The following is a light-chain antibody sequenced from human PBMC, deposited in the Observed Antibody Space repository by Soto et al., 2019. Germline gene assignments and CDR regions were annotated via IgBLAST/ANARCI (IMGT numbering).Light chain of an antibody. CDR1: QGIGVR. CDR2: AAS. Sequence: DIQMTQSPSSLSASIGDRVTITCRASQGIGVRLAWFQQKPGKAPQYLLQAASSLQGGVPSRFSGSGSGTEFILTINSLQPEDVAVYYCLQVQSFPRPFGQGTRVDIK. J-gene: IGKJ1*01. CDR3: LQVQSFPRP. V-gene: IGKV1-12*01.